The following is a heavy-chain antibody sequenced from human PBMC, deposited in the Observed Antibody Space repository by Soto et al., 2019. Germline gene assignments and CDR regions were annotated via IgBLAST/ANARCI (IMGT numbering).Heavy chain of an antibody. D-gene: IGHD2-21*02. CDR1: GFTFSSYG. Sequence: QVQLVESGGGVVQPGRSLRLSCAASGFTFSSYGMHWVRQAPGKGLEWVAVISYDGSNKYYADSVKGRFTISRDNSKNTLYRQMNNLRAEDTGVYYCAKDQKTAYDYYGMDVWGQGTTVTVSS. CDR2: ISYDGSNK. V-gene: IGHV3-30*18. J-gene: IGHJ6*02. CDR3: AKDQKTAYDYYGMDV.